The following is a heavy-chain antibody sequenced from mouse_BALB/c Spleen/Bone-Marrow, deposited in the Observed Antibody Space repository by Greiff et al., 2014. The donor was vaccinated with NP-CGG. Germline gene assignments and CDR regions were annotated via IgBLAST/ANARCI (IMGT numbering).Heavy chain of an antibody. CDR2: ISSGSSTV. J-gene: IGHJ2*01. CDR3: ARSGSSSGYFDY. CDR1: GFTFSSFG. Sequence: EVHLVESGGGLVQPGGSRKLSCAASGFTFSSFGMHWVRQAPEKGLEWVAYISSGSSTVYYADKVMGRFTISRDNRKNTLFLQMTSLRSEDTAMYYCARSGSSSGYFDYWGQGTTLTVSS. D-gene: IGHD1-1*01. V-gene: IGHV5-17*02.